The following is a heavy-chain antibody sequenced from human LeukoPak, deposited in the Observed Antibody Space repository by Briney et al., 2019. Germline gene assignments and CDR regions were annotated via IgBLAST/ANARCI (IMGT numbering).Heavy chain of an antibody. D-gene: IGHD2-8*01. J-gene: IGHJ5*02. V-gene: IGHV1-69*05. CDR3: ARDKRVLMANWFDP. CDR2: IIPIFGTA. CDR1: GGTFSSYA. Sequence: SVKVSCKASGGTFSSYAISWVRQAPGQGLEWMGGIIPIFGTANYAQKFQGRVTITTVESTSTAYMELSSLRSEDTAVYYCARDKRVLMANWFDPWGQGTLVTVSS.